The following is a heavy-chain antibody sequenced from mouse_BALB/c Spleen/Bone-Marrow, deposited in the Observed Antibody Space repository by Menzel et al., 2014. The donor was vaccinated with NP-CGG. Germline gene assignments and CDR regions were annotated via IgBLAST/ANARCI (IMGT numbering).Heavy chain of an antibody. Sequence: VQLQQSGGDLVKPGGSLKLSCAASGFTFSSYGMSWVRQTPDKRLEWVATISSGGSYTYYPDSVKGRFTISRDNAKNTLYLQMSSLKSEDTAMYYCASGNYYAMGYWGQGTSVTVSS. V-gene: IGHV5-6*01. CDR3: ASGNYYAMGY. D-gene: IGHD1-1*01. CDR1: GFTFSSYG. J-gene: IGHJ4*01. CDR2: ISSGGSYT.